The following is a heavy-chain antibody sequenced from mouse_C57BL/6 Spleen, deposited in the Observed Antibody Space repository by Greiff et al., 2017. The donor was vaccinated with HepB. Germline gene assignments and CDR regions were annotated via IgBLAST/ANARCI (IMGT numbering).Heavy chain of an antibody. CDR1: GYAFSSSW. J-gene: IGHJ4*01. CDR2: IYPGDGDT. V-gene: IGHV1-82*01. Sequence: QVQLKESGPELVKPGASVKISCKASGYAFSSSWMNWVKQRPGKGLEWIGRIYPGDGDTNYNGKFKGKATLTADKSSSTAYMQLSSLTSEDSAVYFCAREGKYDYDGAMDYWGQGTSVTVSS. D-gene: IGHD2-4*01. CDR3: AREGKYDYDGAMDY.